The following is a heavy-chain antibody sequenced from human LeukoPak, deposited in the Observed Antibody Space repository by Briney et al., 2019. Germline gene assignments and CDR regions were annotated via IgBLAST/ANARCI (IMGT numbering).Heavy chain of an antibody. Sequence: GGSLRLSCAASGFNISRHYMSWVRQAPRKGLELVALSYSGGSTYYADSVQGRFTISRDNSKSMLFLQVNSLRADDTAVYYCARGPDVDGYIHAPFDYWGQGALVTVSS. CDR3: ARGPDVDGYIHAPFDY. V-gene: IGHV3-53*01. J-gene: IGHJ4*02. CDR2: SYSGGST. CDR1: GFNISRHY. D-gene: IGHD5-24*01.